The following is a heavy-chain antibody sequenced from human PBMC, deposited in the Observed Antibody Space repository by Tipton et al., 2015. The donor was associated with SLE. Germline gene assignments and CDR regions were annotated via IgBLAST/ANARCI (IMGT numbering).Heavy chain of an antibody. J-gene: IGHJ6*03. V-gene: IGHV4-39*07. CDR3: ARAPGLDRDYYYYYYMDV. CDR2: MYFSGRT. CDR1: GGSISSSNYY. Sequence: TLSLTCTVSGGSISSSNYYWGWIRQPPGKGLEYIGNMYFSGRTSYNPSLKSRVAISGDTSKNQFSLKLSSVTAADTAVYYCARAPGLDRDYYYYYYMDVWGKGTAVTVSS. D-gene: IGHD3/OR15-3a*01.